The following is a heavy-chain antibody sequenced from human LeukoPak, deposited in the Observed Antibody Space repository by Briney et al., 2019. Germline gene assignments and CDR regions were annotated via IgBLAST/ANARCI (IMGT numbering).Heavy chain of an antibody. D-gene: IGHD6-19*01. CDR2: ISWNSGSI. J-gene: IGHJ4*02. CDR3: AKDINWQWLPPTFDY. V-gene: IGHV3-9*03. CDR1: GFTFDDYA. Sequence: GGSLRLSCAASGFTFDDYAMHWVRQAPGKGLEWVSGISWNSGSIGYADSVKGRFTISRDNAKNSLYLQMNSLRAEDMALYYCAKDINWQWLPPTFDYWGQGTLVTVSS.